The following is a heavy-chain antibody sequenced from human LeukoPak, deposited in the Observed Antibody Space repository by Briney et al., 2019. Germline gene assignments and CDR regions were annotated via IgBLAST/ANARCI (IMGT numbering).Heavy chain of an antibody. CDR3: ARSSSGWYLDY. Sequence: GESLKISCKGSGDSFINYWIGWVRQMPGKGLEWMGIIYPGNSDTLYNPSFQGQVTISVDKSISTAYLQWSSLQASGTAMYYCARSSSGWYLDYWGQGTLVTVSS. CDR2: IYPGNSDT. CDR1: GDSFINYW. D-gene: IGHD6-19*01. J-gene: IGHJ4*02. V-gene: IGHV5-51*01.